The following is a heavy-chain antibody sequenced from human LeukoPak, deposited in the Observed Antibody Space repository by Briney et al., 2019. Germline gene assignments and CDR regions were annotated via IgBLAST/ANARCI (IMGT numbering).Heavy chain of an antibody. CDR2: ITTNGDKT. V-gene: IGHV3-64*01. CDR1: GFTFSSYA. Sequence: SGGSLRLSCAASGFTFSSYAMHWDRQAPGKGLEYDSAITTNGDKTYYGNSVKGRFTISRDNSKNTLYLQMGSLRIEDMAVYYCARGGATTLFDYWGQGTLVTVSS. CDR3: ARGGATTLFDY. D-gene: IGHD1-26*01. J-gene: IGHJ4*02.